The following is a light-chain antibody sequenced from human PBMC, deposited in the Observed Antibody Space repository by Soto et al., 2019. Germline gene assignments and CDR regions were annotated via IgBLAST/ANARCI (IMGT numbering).Light chain of an antibody. CDR1: QSVGAT. CDR2: GAS. V-gene: IGKV3-15*01. J-gene: IGKJ1*01. CDR3: QQYADWPTT. Sequence: EIVMTQSPVTLSVFPWERATLSCRASQSVGATVAWYHQRPGQAPRLLISGASTRATGVPARVSASGSGTAFTLTITSRQSDDGGVYDCQQYADWPTTFGQGTRVEIK.